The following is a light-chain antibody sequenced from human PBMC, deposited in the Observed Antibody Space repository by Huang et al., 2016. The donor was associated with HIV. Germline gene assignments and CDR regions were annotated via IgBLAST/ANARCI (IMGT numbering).Light chain of an antibody. CDR1: QSVSSN. CDR3: QQYNNWPLA. Sequence: EMVMTQSPVTLSVSPGERATLSCRASQSVSSNLAWYQQKPGQAPRLVSYGASTRANGIPARFSGSGSGTEFTLTISSLQSEDFAVYYCQQYNNWPLAFGQGTKLEIK. V-gene: IGKV3-15*01. CDR2: GAS. J-gene: IGKJ2*01.